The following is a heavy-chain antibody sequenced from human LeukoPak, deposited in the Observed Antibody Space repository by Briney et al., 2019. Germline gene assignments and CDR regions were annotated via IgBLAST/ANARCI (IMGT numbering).Heavy chain of an antibody. Sequence: PGRSLRLSCAASGFTFSSYGMHWVRQAPGKGLEWVAVIWYDGSNKYYADSVKGRFTISRDNSKNTLYLQMNSLRAEDTAVYYCAREYSVGTVPSFDYWGQGTLVTVSS. CDR3: AREYSVGTVPSFDY. D-gene: IGHD4-23*01. CDR1: GFTFSSYG. J-gene: IGHJ4*02. V-gene: IGHV3-33*01. CDR2: IWYDGSNK.